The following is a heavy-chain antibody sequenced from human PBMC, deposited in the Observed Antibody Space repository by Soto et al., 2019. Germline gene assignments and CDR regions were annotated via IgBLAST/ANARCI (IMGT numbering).Heavy chain of an antibody. CDR3: ATYDFWSGYYSP. J-gene: IGHJ5*02. CDR2: INHSGST. D-gene: IGHD3-3*01. V-gene: IGHV4-34*01. Sequence: SETLSLTCAVYGGSFSGYYWSWIRQPPGKGLEWIGEINHSGSTNYNPSLKSRVTISVDTSKNQFSLKLSSVTAADTAVYYCATYDFWSGYYSPWGQGTLVTVSS. CDR1: GGSFSGYY.